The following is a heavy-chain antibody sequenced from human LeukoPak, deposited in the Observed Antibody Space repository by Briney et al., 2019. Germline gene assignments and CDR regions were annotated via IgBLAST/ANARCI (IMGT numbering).Heavy chain of an antibody. CDR2: IYYSGST. Sequence: SETLSLTCTVSGGSISSYYWSWIRQPPGKGLEWIGYIYYSGSTNYNPSLKSRVTISVDTSKNQFSLKLSSVTAADTAVYYCARPSIAAAGITAFDIWGQGTMVTVSS. J-gene: IGHJ3*02. V-gene: IGHV4-59*01. CDR1: GGSISSYY. D-gene: IGHD6-13*01. CDR3: ARPSIAAAGITAFDI.